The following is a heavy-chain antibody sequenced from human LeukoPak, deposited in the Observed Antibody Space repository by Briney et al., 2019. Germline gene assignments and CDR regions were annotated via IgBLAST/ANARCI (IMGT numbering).Heavy chain of an antibody. V-gene: IGHV3-23*01. D-gene: IGHD2-21*01. CDR1: GFTFRSHA. Sequence: GGSLRLSCVGSGFTFRSHAMSWVRQAPEKGLEFVSGIYENGGTTYYADSVKGRFSISRDNSKNTLYLQMDSLRGEDTAVYYCTKDFRIGYSAHFDYWGQGALVTVSS. J-gene: IGHJ4*02. CDR2: IYENGGTT. CDR3: TKDFRIGYSAHFDY.